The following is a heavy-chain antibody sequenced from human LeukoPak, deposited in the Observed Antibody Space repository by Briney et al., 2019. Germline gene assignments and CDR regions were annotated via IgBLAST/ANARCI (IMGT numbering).Heavy chain of an antibody. V-gene: IGHV4-59*01. Sequence: AETLTLTCTVSGGSISSYYWNWIRQPPGKGLEWIGYIYYSGSTKYNPSLKSRVTISVDTSKNQFSLKLSSVTAADTAVYYCARGGYYFDYWGQGSLVTVSS. D-gene: IGHD3-10*01. J-gene: IGHJ4*02. CDR3: ARGGYYFDY. CDR2: IYYSGST. CDR1: GGSISSYY.